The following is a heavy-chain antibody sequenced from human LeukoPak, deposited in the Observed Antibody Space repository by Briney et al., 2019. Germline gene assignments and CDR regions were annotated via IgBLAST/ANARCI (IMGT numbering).Heavy chain of an antibody. J-gene: IGHJ4*02. CDR2: ISSSGNTT. D-gene: IGHD6-6*01. CDR3: ARESSSAYDY. CDR1: GFTFSDNY. V-gene: IGHV3-11*04. Sequence: PGGSLRLSCAASGFTFSDNYMSWIRQAPGKGLEWVSYISSSGNTTYNADSVKGRFSITRDNAKNSLYLQMDSLRAEDTAVYYCARESSSAYDYWGQGTLVTVSS.